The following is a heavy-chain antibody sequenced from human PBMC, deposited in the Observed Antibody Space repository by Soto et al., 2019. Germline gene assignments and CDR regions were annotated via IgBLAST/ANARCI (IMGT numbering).Heavy chain of an antibody. V-gene: IGHV3-23*01. D-gene: IGHD1-26*01. Sequence: EVLLLESGGGLVQPGGSLRLSCAASGVTFRTYAMTWVRQAPGKGLEWVSTISGSGGSTYYADSVKGRFTISRDNSKNTLYLQMNSLRAEDTAVNNCAKAGWDLLRGFDPWGQGTLVTVSS. J-gene: IGHJ5*02. CDR2: ISGSGGST. CDR1: GVTFRTYA. CDR3: AKAGWDLLRGFDP.